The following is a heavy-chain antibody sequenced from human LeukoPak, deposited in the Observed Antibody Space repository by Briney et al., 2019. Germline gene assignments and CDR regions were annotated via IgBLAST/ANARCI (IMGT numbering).Heavy chain of an antibody. CDR1: GYTFTSYD. J-gene: IGHJ3*02. Sequence: GASVKVSCKASGYTFTSYDINWVRQATGQGLEWMGWMNPNSGNTGYAQKFQGRATMTRNTSISTAYMELSSLRSEDTAVYYCARGYCSSTSCYLTRSAFDIWGQGTMVTVSS. D-gene: IGHD2-2*01. V-gene: IGHV1-8*01. CDR3: ARGYCSSTSCYLTRSAFDI. CDR2: MNPNSGNT.